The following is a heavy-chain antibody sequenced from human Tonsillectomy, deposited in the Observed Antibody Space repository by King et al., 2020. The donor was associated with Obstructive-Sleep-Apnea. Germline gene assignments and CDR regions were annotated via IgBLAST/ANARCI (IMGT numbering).Heavy chain of an antibody. CDR3: AREMGSYYGTFDY. V-gene: IGHV3-30*04. CDR2: ISYDGSNK. D-gene: IGHD1-26*01. CDR1: GFTFSSYA. J-gene: IGHJ4*02. Sequence: QVQLVESGGGVVQPGRSLRLSCAASGFTFSSYAMHWVRQAPGKGLEWVAVISYDGSNKYYADSVKGRFTISRDNSKNTLYLQMNSLRAEDTAVYYCAREMGSYYGTFDYWGQGTLVTVSS.